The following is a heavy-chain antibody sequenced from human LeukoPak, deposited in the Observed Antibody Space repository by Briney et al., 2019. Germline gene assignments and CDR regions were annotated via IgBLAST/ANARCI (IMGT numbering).Heavy chain of an antibody. D-gene: IGHD6-6*01. CDR2: ISSSSGLI. CDR1: GFTFSNYN. Sequence: GGSLRLSCAASGFTFSNYNMNWVRQAPGKGLEWVSYISSSSGLIYHADSVNGRFTISRDNAKHSLYLQMSGLRAEDTAVYYCARDCAEYSSSYNWFDPWGQGTLVTVSS. V-gene: IGHV3-48*01. CDR3: ARDCAEYSSSYNWFDP. J-gene: IGHJ5*02.